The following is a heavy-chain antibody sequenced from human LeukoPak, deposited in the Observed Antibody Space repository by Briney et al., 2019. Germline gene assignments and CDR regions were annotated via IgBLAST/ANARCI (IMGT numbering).Heavy chain of an antibody. Sequence: GGSLRLSCAASGFRFSSYEMHWVRQATGKGLEWVSAIGTVGDTYYPDFVKGRFTISREDAKNSLYLQMSSPRAGDTAVYYCVRDLTGENAFDIWGQGTMVTVSS. CDR3: VRDLTGENAFDI. D-gene: IGHD3-16*01. CDR1: GFRFSSYE. V-gene: IGHV3-13*01. CDR2: IGTVGDT. J-gene: IGHJ3*02.